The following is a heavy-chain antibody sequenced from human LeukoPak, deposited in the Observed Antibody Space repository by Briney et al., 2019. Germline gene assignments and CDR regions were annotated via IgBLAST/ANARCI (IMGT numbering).Heavy chain of an antibody. Sequence: PGVSLRLSCAASGFTFSSYSMNWVRQAPGKGLEWVSYISSSSSTIYYADSVKGRFTISRDNAKNSLYLQMNSLRAEDTAVYYCAREMNTAPDYWGQGTLVTVSS. D-gene: IGHD5-18*01. CDR2: ISSSSSTI. CDR3: AREMNTAPDY. J-gene: IGHJ4*02. V-gene: IGHV3-48*01. CDR1: GFTFSSYS.